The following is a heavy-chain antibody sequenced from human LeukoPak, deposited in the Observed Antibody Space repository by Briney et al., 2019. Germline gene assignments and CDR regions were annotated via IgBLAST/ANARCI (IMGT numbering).Heavy chain of an antibody. V-gene: IGHV1-8*03. CDR1: GYTFPSYD. Sequence: ATVTVSCKASGYTFPSYDIHWVRQAPGQGLEWMGWMNPNSGNTDYAQKFQGRVTITRNTSISTAYMELSSLRSEDTAVYYCARGQGQYCSGGSCYANWFDPWGQGTLVTVSS. J-gene: IGHJ5*02. D-gene: IGHD2-15*01. CDR3: ARGQGQYCSGGSCYANWFDP. CDR2: MNPNSGNT.